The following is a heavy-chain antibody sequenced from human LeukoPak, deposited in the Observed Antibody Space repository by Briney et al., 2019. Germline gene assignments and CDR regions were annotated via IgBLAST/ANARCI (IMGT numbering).Heavy chain of an antibody. CDR3: ARVATRDLEWASFDY. D-gene: IGHD3-3*01. J-gene: IGHJ4*02. Sequence: PSETLSLTCTVSGGSISSYYWSWIRQPPGKGLEWIGYIYYSGSTNYNPSLKSRVTISVDTSKNQFSLKLSSVTAGDTAVHYCARVATRDLEWASFDYWGQGTLVTVSS. V-gene: IGHV4-59*01. CDR1: GGSISSYY. CDR2: IYYSGST.